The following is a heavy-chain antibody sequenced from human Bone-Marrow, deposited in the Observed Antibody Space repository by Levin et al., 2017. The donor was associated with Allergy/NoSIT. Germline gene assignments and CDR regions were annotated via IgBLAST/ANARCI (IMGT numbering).Heavy chain of an antibody. CDR3: AKDTPPYYYDSSGDYLDY. Sequence: AGGSLRLSCAASGFTFSNYAMSWVRQAPGKGLEWVSAISGSGRSTYYAGSVKGRFTISRDNFKNTLFLQMDSLRAEDTAVYYCAKDTPPYYYDSSGDYLDYWGQGTLVTVSS. J-gene: IGHJ4*02. V-gene: IGHV3-23*01. CDR1: GFTFSNYA. CDR2: ISGSGRST. D-gene: IGHD3-22*01.